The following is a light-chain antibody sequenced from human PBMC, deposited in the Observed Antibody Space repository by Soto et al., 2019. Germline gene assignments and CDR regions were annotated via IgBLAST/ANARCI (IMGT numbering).Light chain of an antibody. CDR2: RNN. Sequence: QLVLTQPPSASGTPGQRVTISCSGSSSNIGSNYVYWYQQLPGTAPKLLIYRNNPRPSGVPDRFSCSKSGTSTSLAISGLRSEDADDYYCAAWDDSLSGPVFGGGTQLTVL. V-gene: IGLV1-47*01. CDR3: AAWDDSLSGPV. CDR1: SSNIGSNY. J-gene: IGLJ2*01.